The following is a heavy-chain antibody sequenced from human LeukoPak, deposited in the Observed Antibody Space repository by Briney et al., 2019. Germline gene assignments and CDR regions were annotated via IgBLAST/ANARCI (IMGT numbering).Heavy chain of an antibody. CDR1: GFTFSYYG. CDR3: AELGITMIGGV. J-gene: IGHJ6*04. CDR2: IGYDGRHE. Sequence: PGGSLRLSCAASGFTFSYYGMHWVRQTPGKGLQWVAFIGYDGRHEDYAESVRGRFTISRDNAKNSLYLQMNNLRAEDTAVYYCAELGITMIGGVWGKGTTVTISS. V-gene: IGHV3-30*02. D-gene: IGHD3-10*02.